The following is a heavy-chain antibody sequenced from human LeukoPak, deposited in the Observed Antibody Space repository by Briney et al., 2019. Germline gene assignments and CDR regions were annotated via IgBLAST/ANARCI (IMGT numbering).Heavy chain of an antibody. V-gene: IGHV1-8*03. Sequence: ASVKVSCKASGYTFTSYDINWVRQATGQGLEWMGWTNPNSGNTGYAQKFQGRVTITRNTSISTAYMELSSLRSEDTAVYYCARGGGSYYYMDVWGKGTTVTVSS. CDR3: ARGGGSYYYMDV. CDR2: TNPNSGNT. D-gene: IGHD1-26*01. J-gene: IGHJ6*03. CDR1: GYTFTSYD.